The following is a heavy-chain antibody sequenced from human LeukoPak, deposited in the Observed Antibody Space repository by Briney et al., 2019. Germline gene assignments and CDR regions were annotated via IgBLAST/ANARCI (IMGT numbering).Heavy chain of an antibody. D-gene: IGHD3-22*01. Sequence: PSETLSLTCAVSGGSISSGGYSWSWIRQHPGKGLEWIGYIYYSGSTYYNPSLKSRVTISVDTSKNQFSLKLSSVTAADTAVYYCXXXYXXXGYYYYWGQGTLX. CDR2: IYYSGST. J-gene: IGHJ4*02. CDR3: XXXYXXXGYYYY. V-gene: IGHV4-31*11. CDR1: GGSISSGGYS.